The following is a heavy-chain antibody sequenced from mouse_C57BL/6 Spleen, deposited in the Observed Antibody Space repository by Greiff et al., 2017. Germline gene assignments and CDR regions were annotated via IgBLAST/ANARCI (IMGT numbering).Heavy chain of an antibody. D-gene: IGHD2-3*01. Sequence: VQLQQSGPELVKPGASVKISCKASGYTFTDYYMNWVKQSHGKSLEWIGDINPNNGGTSYNQKFKGKATLTVDKSSSTAYMELRSLTSEDSAVYYCARTEDGYYPWFAYWGQGTLVTVSA. CDR1: GYTFTDYY. V-gene: IGHV1-26*01. J-gene: IGHJ3*01. CDR3: ARTEDGYYPWFAY. CDR2: INPNNGGT.